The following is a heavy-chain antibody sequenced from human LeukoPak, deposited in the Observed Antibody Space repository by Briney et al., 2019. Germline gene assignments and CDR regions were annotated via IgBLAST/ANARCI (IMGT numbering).Heavy chain of an antibody. CDR3: ARDRGYSYAHPLDF. Sequence: GGSLRLSCAASGFTFNSFTMHWVRQAPGKGLEWVALIWYDGSNKYYGDSVRGRFTISRDNSKNTLYLQMNSLRAEDTAVYYCARDRGYSYAHPLDFWGQGTLVTVSS. J-gene: IGHJ4*02. CDR2: IWYDGSNK. V-gene: IGHV3-33*01. D-gene: IGHD5-18*01. CDR1: GFTFNSFT.